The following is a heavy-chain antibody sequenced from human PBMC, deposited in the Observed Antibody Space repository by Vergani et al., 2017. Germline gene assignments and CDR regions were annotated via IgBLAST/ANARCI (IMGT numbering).Heavy chain of an antibody. CDR1: GGSISSGDYY. V-gene: IGHV4-30-4*01. CDR3: ARSHYYDRSGYYPFDY. Sequence: QVRLQESGPGLVKPSQTLSLTCTVSGGSISSGDYYWSWIRQPPGKGLGWIGYIYYSGSTYYNPSLKRRGTISVDTSTNQFSLTLSSVTAADTAVYYCARSHYYDRSGYYPFDYWGQGTLVTVSS. J-gene: IGHJ4*02. CDR2: IYYSGST. D-gene: IGHD3-22*01.